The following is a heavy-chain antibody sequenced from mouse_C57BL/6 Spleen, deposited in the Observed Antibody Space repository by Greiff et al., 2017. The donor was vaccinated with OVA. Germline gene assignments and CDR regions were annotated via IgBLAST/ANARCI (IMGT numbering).Heavy chain of an antibody. CDR2: IWTGGGT. CDR3: ARKDDGYYIYAMDY. V-gene: IGHV2-9-1*01. Sequence: VKLVESGPGLVAPSQCLSITCTVSGFSLTSYAISWVRQPPGKGLEWLGVIWTGGGTNYNSALKSRLSISNDNSKIQIFLKMNSLHTDDTARYYCARKDDGYYIYAMDYWGQETSVTVSS. CDR1: GFSLTSYA. D-gene: IGHD2-3*01. J-gene: IGHJ4*01.